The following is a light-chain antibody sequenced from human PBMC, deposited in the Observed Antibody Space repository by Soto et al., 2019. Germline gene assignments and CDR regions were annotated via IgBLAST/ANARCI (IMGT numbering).Light chain of an antibody. V-gene: IGKV3-11*01. CDR1: QSVSSY. CDR2: DAS. CDR3: QQRSNWPPLT. Sequence: EIVLTQSPATLSLSPGERATLSCRASQSVSSYLAWYQQKPGHAPRLLIYDASTRATGIPARFSGSGSGTDFTLTISRLEPEDFAVYYCQQRSNWPPLTFGGGTKVEIK. J-gene: IGKJ4*01.